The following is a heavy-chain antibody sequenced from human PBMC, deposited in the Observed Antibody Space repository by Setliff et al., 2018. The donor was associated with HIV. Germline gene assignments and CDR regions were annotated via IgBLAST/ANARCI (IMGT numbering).Heavy chain of an antibody. CDR3: TKNLYRSPWSPLDY. CDR2: IKTEAEGYAT. Sequence: QIGGSLRLSCAASGFTFSTYWMNWVRQASGKGLEWVGRIKTEAEGYATAYAASVKGRFTISRDDSKNTAYLQMNSLKTEDTAVYYCTKNLYRSPWSPLDYWGQGTLVTVSS. V-gene: IGHV3-73*01. CDR1: GFTFSTYW. J-gene: IGHJ4*02. D-gene: IGHD6-19*01.